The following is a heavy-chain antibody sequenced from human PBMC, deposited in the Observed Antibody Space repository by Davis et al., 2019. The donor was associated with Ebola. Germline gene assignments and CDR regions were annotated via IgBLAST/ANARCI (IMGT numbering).Heavy chain of an antibody. Sequence: KVSCKGSGYSFADQWIGWVRQMPGKGLEWMGIVFPRDSDTRYSPSFRGQVTISADKSIKTAFLQWSSLKASDTAMYYCASLRRTITGMDDAFDIWGQGTMVTVSS. CDR2: VFPRDSDT. CDR1: GYSFADQW. D-gene: IGHD2-8*02. CDR3: ASLRRTITGMDDAFDI. J-gene: IGHJ3*02. V-gene: IGHV5-51*01.